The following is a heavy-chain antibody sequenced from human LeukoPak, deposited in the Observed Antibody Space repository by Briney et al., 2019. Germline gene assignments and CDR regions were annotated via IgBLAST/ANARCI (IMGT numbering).Heavy chain of an antibody. Sequence: GGSLRLSCAASGFTISSYAMSWVRQAPGKGLEWVSGISGSGGSTYYADSVKGRFTISRDNSKNSLYLQMKNLTDEDTAVYYCAKHYDSSGYFYHYYMDVWGKGTTVTVSS. V-gene: IGHV3-23*01. CDR1: GFTISSYA. D-gene: IGHD3-22*01. CDR2: ISGSGGST. J-gene: IGHJ6*03. CDR3: AKHYDSSGYFYHYYMDV.